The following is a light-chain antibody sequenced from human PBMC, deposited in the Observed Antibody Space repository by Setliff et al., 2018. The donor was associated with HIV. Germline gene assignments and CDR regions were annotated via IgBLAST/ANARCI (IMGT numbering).Light chain of an antibody. CDR3: SSYTSSSTQV. CDR1: SSDVGGYNY. J-gene: IGLJ1*01. V-gene: IGLV2-14*01. Sequence: ALAQPASVSGSPGQSITISCTGTSSDVGGYNYVSWYQQHPGKAPKLMIYEVSNRPSGVSNRFSGSKSGNTASLTISGLQAEDEADYYCSSYTSSSTQVFGTGTKVTVL. CDR2: EVS.